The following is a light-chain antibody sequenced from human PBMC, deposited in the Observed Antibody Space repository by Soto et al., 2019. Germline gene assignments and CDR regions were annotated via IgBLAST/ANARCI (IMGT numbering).Light chain of an antibody. J-gene: IGKJ1*01. CDR2: GAS. V-gene: IGKV3-20*01. Sequence: EIVLTQSPGTLSLYPGERATLSCRASQSISSAYLAWYQQKPGQAPRLLIYGASSRATGIPDRFSGSGSGPDFTLTISILETEDFAGYYCQQYGSSPPWTFGQGTTVEIK. CDR3: QQYGSSPPWT. CDR1: QSISSAY.